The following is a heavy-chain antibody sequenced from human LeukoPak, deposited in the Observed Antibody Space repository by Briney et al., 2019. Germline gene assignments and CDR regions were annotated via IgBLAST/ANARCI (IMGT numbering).Heavy chain of an antibody. D-gene: IGHD3-9*01. CDR2: IIPIFGTA. V-gene: IGHV1-69*13. Sequence: SVKVSCKASGGTFSSYAISWVRQAPGQGLEWMGGIIPIFGTANYAQKFQGRVTITADESTSTAYMELSSLRSEDTAVYYCAASTYYDILTGYYNDYWGQGTLVTVSS. CDR1: GGTFSSYA. J-gene: IGHJ4*02. CDR3: AASTYYDILTGYYNDY.